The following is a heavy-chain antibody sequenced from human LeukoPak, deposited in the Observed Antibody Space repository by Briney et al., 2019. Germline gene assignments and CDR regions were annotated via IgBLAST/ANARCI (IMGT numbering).Heavy chain of an antibody. J-gene: IGHJ6*02. CDR1: GFTFSSYA. CDR3: ARGGRSAAGAYYYYYGMDV. CDR2: TSGSGGST. D-gene: IGHD6-13*01. V-gene: IGHV3-23*01. Sequence: GGSLRLSCAASGFTFSSYAMSWVRQAPGKGLEWVSATSGSGGSTYYADSVKGRFTISRDNSKNTLYLQMNSLRAEDTAVYYCARGGRSAAGAYYYYYGMDVWGQGTTVTVSS.